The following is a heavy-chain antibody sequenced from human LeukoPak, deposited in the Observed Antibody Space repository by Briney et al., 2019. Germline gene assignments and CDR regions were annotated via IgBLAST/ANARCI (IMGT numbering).Heavy chain of an antibody. V-gene: IGHV3-74*01. CDR3: ARGTVGAPGFDY. D-gene: IGHD6-13*01. CDR2: INPGGNKK. J-gene: IGHJ4*02. CDR1: GLMFNGYW. Sequence: GGSLRLSCAASGLMFNGYWMHWFRQVRGKGLVWVSEINPGGNKKNYADSVWGRFTVSRDNAKDTVYLQMDRVSVGDTAVYYCARGTVGAPGFDYWGQGTLVSVSS.